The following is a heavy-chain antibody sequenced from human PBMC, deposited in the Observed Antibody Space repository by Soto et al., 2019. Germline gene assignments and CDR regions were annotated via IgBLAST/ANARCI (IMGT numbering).Heavy chain of an antibody. CDR3: AAAIYGDWSFDY. CDR1: GFTVSGHY. Sequence: GGSLRLSCAASGFTVSGHYMGWVRQAPGKGLQWVSLLYSGGSTYYADSVTGRFTISRDSSKNTLYIQMDKLRVEDTAVYYCAAAIYGDWSFDYWGQGTLVTVSS. V-gene: IGHV3-53*05. D-gene: IGHD2-21*02. CDR2: LYSGGST. J-gene: IGHJ4*02.